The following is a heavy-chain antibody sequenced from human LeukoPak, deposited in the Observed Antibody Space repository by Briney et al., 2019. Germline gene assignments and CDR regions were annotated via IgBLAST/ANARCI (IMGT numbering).Heavy chain of an antibody. CDR2: IWYDGSNK. Sequence: GRSLRLSCAASGFTFGSYGMHWVRQAPGKGLEWVAVIWYDGSNKYYADSVKGRFTISRDNSKNTLYLQMNSLRAEDTAVYYCARDFVRAFDIWGQGTMVTVSS. V-gene: IGHV3-33*01. D-gene: IGHD3-3*01. J-gene: IGHJ3*02. CDR3: ARDFVRAFDI. CDR1: GFTFGSYG.